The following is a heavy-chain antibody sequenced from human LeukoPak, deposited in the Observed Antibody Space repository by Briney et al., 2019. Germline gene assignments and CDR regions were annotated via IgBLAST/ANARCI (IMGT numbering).Heavy chain of an antibody. CDR3: AREREDSYYFDY. CDR1: GYTFASYH. CDR2: IKISGGSS. J-gene: IGHJ4*02. V-gene: IGHV1-46*01. Sequence: VASVKVSCKTSGYTFASYHIHWVRQAPGQGLEWMGIIKISGGSSTYAQMFQGRLTMTRDTSTRTVYMEMSSLTSEDTALYYCAREREDSYYFDYWGQGTLVTVSS. D-gene: IGHD5-18*01.